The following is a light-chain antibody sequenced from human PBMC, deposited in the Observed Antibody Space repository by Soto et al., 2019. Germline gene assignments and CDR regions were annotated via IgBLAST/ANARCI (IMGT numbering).Light chain of an antibody. Sequence: EVVLTQSPATLSLSPGESATLSCRTSQSVYTYLGWYQQRPGQAPRLLIYDASNRATGIPDRFSGSGSGTDFSLTISRLEPEDFAVYYCQQRSVWPRTFGQGTKLEIK. J-gene: IGKJ2*01. CDR1: QSVYTY. CDR2: DAS. V-gene: IGKV3-11*01. CDR3: QQRSVWPRT.